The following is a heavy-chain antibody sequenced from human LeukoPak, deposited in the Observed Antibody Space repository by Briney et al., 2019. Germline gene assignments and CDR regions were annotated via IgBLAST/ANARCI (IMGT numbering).Heavy chain of an antibody. V-gene: IGHV1-69*04. CDR1: GGTFSSYA. D-gene: IGHD2-2*01. Sequence: SVKVSCKASGGTFSSYAISWVRQAPGQGLEWMGRLIPLLGIANYAQKFQGRVTIIADKSTSTAYMELSRLRSEDTAVYYCARDIVVDKGGMDVWGQGTTVTVSS. CDR2: LIPLLGIA. J-gene: IGHJ6*02. CDR3: ARDIVVDKGGMDV.